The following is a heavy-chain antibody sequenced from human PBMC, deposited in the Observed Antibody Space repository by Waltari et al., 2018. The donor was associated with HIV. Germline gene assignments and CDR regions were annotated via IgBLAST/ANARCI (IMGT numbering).Heavy chain of an antibody. CDR2: IGYDGGEK. CDR1: GFTFSSFG. CDR3: AGDNAPCSTSSAVEY. V-gene: IGHV3-33*01. J-gene: IGHJ1*01. Sequence: VQLVESGGGVVQPGGSLTPACAASGFTFSSFGIHWVRQAQGRGLSWVAGIGYDGGEKCYAESVKGRVRISRDNSRNTVFLQMNRLRVEDTALYYGAGDNAPCSTSSAVEYSGQGTLGTVSS. D-gene: IGHD6-6*01.